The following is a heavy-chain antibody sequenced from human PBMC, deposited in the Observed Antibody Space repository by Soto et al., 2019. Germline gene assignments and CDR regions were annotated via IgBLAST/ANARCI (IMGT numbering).Heavy chain of an antibody. D-gene: IGHD2-8*01. CDR2: ISGYNGDT. V-gene: IGHV1-18*01. CDR1: GYTFTRYG. Sequence: PAKPSCEDSGYTFTRYGISWVRQAPKQGLEWMGWISGYNGDTKYAQKFQGRVTMTVDTSTTTAYMELRSLTSDDRAVYYCAKNGQPPYYYYGMDVWGQGTTVTVSS. J-gene: IGHJ6*02. CDR3: AKNGQPPYYYYGMDV.